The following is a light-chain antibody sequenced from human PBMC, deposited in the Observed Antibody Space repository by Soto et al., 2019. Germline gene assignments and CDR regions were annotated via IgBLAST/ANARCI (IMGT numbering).Light chain of an antibody. CDR3: TSYSTSNSYV. J-gene: IGLJ1*01. V-gene: IGLV2-14*01. CDR2: EVS. CDR1: SSDVGGYNF. Sequence: QSALTQPASVSGSPGQSITISCTGSSSDVGGYNFVSWYQQHPGKAPKLMIYEVSNRPSGVSNRFSGSKSGNTASLTISGIQDEDEADYYCTSYSTSNSYVFGAGTKLTVL.